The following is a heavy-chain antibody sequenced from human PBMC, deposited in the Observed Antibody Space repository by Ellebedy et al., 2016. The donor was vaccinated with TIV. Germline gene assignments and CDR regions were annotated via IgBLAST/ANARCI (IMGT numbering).Heavy chain of an antibody. CDR3: ARADTYGSLTTKFDY. Sequence: MPSETLSLTCAVSGGSISSHYWSWIRQPPGKGLEWIGYIYFTGNTNYKPSLKSRFTISVDRSKNQFSLKLTPVTAADTAVYYCARADTYGSLTTKFDYWGQGTLVTVSS. J-gene: IGHJ4*02. CDR1: GGSISSHY. V-gene: IGHV4-59*11. D-gene: IGHD5-18*01. CDR2: IYFTGNT.